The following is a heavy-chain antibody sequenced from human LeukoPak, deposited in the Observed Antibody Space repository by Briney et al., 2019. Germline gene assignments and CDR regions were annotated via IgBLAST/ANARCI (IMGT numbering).Heavy chain of an antibody. D-gene: IGHD6-13*01. J-gene: IGHJ5*02. Sequence: SETLSLTCTVSGGSISSYYWSWIRQPPGKGLEWIGYIYYSGSTNYNPSLKSRVTISVDTSKNQFSLKLSSVTAADTAVYYCARELSSSRYSPKNWFDPWGQGTLVTVSS. CDR1: GGSISSYY. CDR3: ARELSSSRYSPKNWFDP. V-gene: IGHV4-59*01. CDR2: IYYSGST.